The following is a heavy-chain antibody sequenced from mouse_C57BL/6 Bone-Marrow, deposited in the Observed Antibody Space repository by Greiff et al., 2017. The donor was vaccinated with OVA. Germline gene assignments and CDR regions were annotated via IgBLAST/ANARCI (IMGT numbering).Heavy chain of an antibody. CDR2: INYDGSST. J-gene: IGHJ2*01. D-gene: IGHD2-5*01. CDR1: GFTFSDYY. Sequence: EVKLVESEGGLVQPGSSMKLSCTASGFTFSDYYMAWVRQVPEKGLEWVANINYDGSSTYYLDSLKSRFIISRDNAKNILYLQMSSLKSEDTATYYCARALYSNYFDYWGQGTTLTVSS. CDR3: ARALYSNYFDY. V-gene: IGHV5-16*01.